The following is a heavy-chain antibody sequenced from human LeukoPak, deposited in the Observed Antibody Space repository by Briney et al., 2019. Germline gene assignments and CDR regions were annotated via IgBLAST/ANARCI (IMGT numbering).Heavy chain of an antibody. V-gene: IGHV4-34*01. Sequence: PSETLSLTCAVYGGSFSGYYWSWIRQPPGKGLEWIGEINHSGSANYNPSLKSRVTISVDTSKNQFSLKLSSVTAADTAVYYCARSRGELQDIVVVPADFYYGMDVWGQGTTVTVSS. CDR3: ARSRGELQDIVVVPADFYYGMDV. CDR2: INHSGSA. J-gene: IGHJ6*02. D-gene: IGHD2-2*01. CDR1: GGSFSGYY.